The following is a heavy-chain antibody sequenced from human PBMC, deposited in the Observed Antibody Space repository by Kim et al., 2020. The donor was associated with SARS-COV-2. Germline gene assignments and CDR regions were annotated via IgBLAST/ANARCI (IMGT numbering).Heavy chain of an antibody. D-gene: IGHD2-2*02. Sequence: SETLSLTCTVSGGSISSSSYCWVWMRQPPGMGRVGIVSICDTGTTYYTPYRKIRVTIYVDTSKIPFSLRLSSVTAADTAVYDCARHFRGTAIRFLGLYYFDSWGQGTLVTVSS. CDR2: ICDTGTT. CDR1: GGSISSSSYC. J-gene: IGHJ4*02. CDR3: ARHFRGTAIRFLGLYYFDS. V-gene: IGHV4-39*01.